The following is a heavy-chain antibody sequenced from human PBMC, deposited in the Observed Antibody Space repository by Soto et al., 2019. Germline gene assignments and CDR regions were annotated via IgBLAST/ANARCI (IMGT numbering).Heavy chain of an antibody. J-gene: IGHJ4*02. CDR3: AREHYYDSSGYYSSGY. CDR1: GGSVSSGSYY. V-gene: IGHV4-61*01. Sequence: SETLSLTCTVSGGSVSSGSYYWSWIRQPPGKGLEWIGYIYYSGSTNYNPSLKSRVTISVDTSKNQFSLKLSSVTAADTAVYYCAREHYYDSSGYYSSGYWGQGTLVTVSS. D-gene: IGHD3-22*01. CDR2: IYYSGST.